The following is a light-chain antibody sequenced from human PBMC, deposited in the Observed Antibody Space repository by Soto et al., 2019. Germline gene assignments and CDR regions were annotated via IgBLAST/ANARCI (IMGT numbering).Light chain of an antibody. V-gene: IGKV1-9*01. J-gene: IGKJ1*01. CDR3: QHYNSYSEA. Sequence: DIQLTQSPSYLSASVGDRVIITCRASQSISGYLNWYQQKPGKAPKLLIYAASSLQSGVPSRFSGSGSGTEFTLTISSLQPDDFATYYCQHYNSYSEAFGQGTKVDI. CDR1: QSISGY. CDR2: AAS.